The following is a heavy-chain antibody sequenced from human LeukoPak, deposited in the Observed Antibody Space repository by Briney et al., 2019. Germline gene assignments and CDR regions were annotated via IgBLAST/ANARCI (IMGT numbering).Heavy chain of an antibody. J-gene: IGHJ5*02. CDR2: INPSGGST. Sequence: ASVKVSCKASGYTFTSYYIHWVRQAPGQGLEWMGIINPSGGSTSYAQKFQGRVTMTRDTSTSTVYMELSSLRSEDTAVYYCARTRNLRYSLDPWGQGTLVTVSP. CDR3: ARTRNLRYSLDP. CDR1: GYTFTSYY. D-gene: IGHD3-9*01. V-gene: IGHV1-46*01.